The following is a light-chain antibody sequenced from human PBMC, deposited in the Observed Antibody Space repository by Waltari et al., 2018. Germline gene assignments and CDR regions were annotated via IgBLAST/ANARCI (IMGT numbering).Light chain of an antibody. V-gene: IGLV2-14*01. Sequence: QSALTQPASVSGSPGQSITISCTGTSSDIGGYKYVSWYQQHPGQAPKPMIYVVSNRPSGVSNRFSVSKSGSTASLTISGLQSEDEADYYCSSYMNSSLVFGAGTKVTVL. CDR1: SSDIGGYKY. CDR3: SSYMNSSLV. J-gene: IGLJ3*02. CDR2: VVS.